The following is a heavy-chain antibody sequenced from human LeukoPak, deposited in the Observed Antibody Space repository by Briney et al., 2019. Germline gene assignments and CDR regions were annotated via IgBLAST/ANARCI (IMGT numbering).Heavy chain of an antibody. Sequence: SETLSLTCTVSGGSISSYYWSWIRQPPGKGLEWIGYIYYSGSTNYNPSLKSRVTISVDTSKNQFSLKLNSVTAADTAVYYCARGGGSSSWYYYGMDVWGKGTTVTVSS. D-gene: IGHD6-13*01. V-gene: IGHV4-59*01. CDR1: GGSISSYY. CDR2: IYYSGST. J-gene: IGHJ6*04. CDR3: ARGGGSSSWYYYGMDV.